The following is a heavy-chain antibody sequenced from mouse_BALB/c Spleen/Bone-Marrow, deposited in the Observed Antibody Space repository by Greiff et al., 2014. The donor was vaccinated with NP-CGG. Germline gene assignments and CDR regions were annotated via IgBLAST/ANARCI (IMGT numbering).Heavy chain of an antibody. CDR1: GYTFTSYW. CDR3: AGSGNYWYFDV. D-gene: IGHD2-1*01. J-gene: IGHJ1*01. V-gene: IGHV1-87*01. CDR2: IYPGDGDT. Sequence: QVQLQQSGAELARPGASVKLSCKASGYTFTSYWMQWVKQRPGQGLEWIGAIYPGDGDTRYTQKFKGKATLTADKSSSTAYMQLSSLASEDSAVYYCAGSGNYWYFDVWGAGTTVTVSS.